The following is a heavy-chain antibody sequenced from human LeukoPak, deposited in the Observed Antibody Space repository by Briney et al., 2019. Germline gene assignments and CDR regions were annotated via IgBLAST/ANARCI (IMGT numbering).Heavy chain of an antibody. J-gene: IGHJ4*02. CDR2: INASGGTT. D-gene: IGHD3-22*01. CDR3: AKDGYDYDSSDSYFDY. V-gene: IGHV3-23*01. Sequence: GASLKLSCAASGYTFTSYAMHWVRQAPGKGLEWISIINASGGTTYYAHNLKGRVTISRDTSKSTVYLEMSTLRSEDTAVYYCAKDGYDYDSSDSYFDYWGQGTLVTVSS. CDR1: GYTFTSYA.